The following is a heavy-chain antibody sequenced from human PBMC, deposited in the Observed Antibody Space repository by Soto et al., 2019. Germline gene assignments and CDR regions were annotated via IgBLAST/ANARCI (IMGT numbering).Heavy chain of an antibody. CDR3: ARSLGVHDAFDI. D-gene: IGHD3-3*01. CDR2: ISSTGNTI. V-gene: IGHV3-48*03. CDR1: GFTFSGYQ. Sequence: PGRSLRLSCAAPGFTFSGYQMNWVRQGPGKGLEWVSYISSTGNTIYYADSVKGRFTISRDNAKNSLYLQMRSLSAGDTALYYCARSLGVHDAFDIWGQGTMVTASS. J-gene: IGHJ3*02.